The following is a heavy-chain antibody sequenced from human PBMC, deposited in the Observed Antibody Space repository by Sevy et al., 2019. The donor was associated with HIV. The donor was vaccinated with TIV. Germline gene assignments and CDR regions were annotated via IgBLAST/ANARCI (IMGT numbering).Heavy chain of an antibody. V-gene: IGHV1-18*04. D-gene: IGHD6-19*01. CDR1: GYKVDMYG. Sequence: ASVKVSCKISGYKVDMYGIAWVRQAPGQGLEWMGWISTYNGNTNYAQNFQGRVTMTTDTSTSVVYMELGGLRPDDTAVYYCPRATGMAVAGTGRYFDFWGQGTLVTVSS. CDR3: PRATGMAVAGTGRYFDF. J-gene: IGHJ4*01. CDR2: ISTYNGNT.